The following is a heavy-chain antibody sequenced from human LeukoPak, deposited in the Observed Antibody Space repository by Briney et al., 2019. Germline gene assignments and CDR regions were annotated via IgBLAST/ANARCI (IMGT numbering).Heavy chain of an antibody. CDR2: ISAYNGNT. CDR1: GYTFTSYG. CDR3: ARERKVNYDFWSGSQVDAFDI. J-gene: IGHJ3*02. V-gene: IGHV1-18*01. Sequence: ASVKVSCKASGYTFTSYGISWVRQAPGQGLEWMGWISAYNGNTNYAQKLQGRVTMTTDTSTSTAYMELRSLRSDDTAVYYCARERKVNYDFWSGSQVDAFDIWGQGTMVTVSS. D-gene: IGHD3-3*01.